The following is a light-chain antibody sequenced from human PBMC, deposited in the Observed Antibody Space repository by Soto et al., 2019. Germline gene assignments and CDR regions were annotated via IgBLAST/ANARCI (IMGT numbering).Light chain of an antibody. CDR3: LSHSGSSNV. V-gene: IGLV2-8*01. Sequence: QSVLTQPTSATGSTGQSVAISCTGTSSDVGASDYVSWYQQHSGKAPKLLLYEVNKRPSGVPDRFSGSKSGNTASLTVSALQADDEADYYCLSHSGSSNVLGTGTKLTV. J-gene: IGLJ1*01. CDR1: SSDVGASDY. CDR2: EVN.